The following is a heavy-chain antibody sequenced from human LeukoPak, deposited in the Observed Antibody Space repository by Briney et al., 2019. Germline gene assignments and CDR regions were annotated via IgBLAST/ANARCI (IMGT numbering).Heavy chain of an antibody. CDR2: ITYDGSNN. CDR1: GFSFSTYT. V-gene: IGHV3-30*04. D-gene: IGHD6-13*01. Sequence: GRSLRLSCVASGFSFSTYTMHWVRQAPGKGVEGVAVITYDGSNNNYTDSVNGRFTISRDNSNNTLYLHMNSLRAEDTAVYHCAKLYSGSWGDFDSWGQGTLVTVSS. CDR3: AKLYSGSWGDFDS. J-gene: IGHJ4*02.